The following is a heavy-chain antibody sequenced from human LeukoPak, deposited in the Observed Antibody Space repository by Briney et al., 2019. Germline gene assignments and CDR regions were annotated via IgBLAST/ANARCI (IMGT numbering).Heavy chain of an antibody. J-gene: IGHJ2*01. V-gene: IGHV4-59*01. Sequence: SETLSLTCTVSGGSISSYYWSWIRQPPGKGLEWIGYMSSSGSPNYNPSLKSRVTISVDTSNNQFSLKLISVTAADTAVYYCARRGPNSGSYSHFDLWGRGTLVTVSS. CDR2: MSSSGSP. CDR3: ARRGPNSGSYSHFDL. D-gene: IGHD1-26*01. CDR1: GGSISSYY.